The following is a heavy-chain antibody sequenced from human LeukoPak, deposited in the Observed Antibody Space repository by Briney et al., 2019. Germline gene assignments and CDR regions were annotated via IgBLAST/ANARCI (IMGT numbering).Heavy chain of an antibody. V-gene: IGHV1-24*01. Sequence: ASVKVSCKVSGYTLTELSMHWVRQAPGKGFEWMGGFDPEDGETIYAQKFQGRVTMTEDTSTDTAYMELSSLRSEDTAVYYCATAFWGTVTTGYRDYWGQGTLVTVSS. CDR2: FDPEDGET. D-gene: IGHD4-17*01. CDR3: ATAFWGTVTTGYRDY. J-gene: IGHJ4*02. CDR1: GYTLTELS.